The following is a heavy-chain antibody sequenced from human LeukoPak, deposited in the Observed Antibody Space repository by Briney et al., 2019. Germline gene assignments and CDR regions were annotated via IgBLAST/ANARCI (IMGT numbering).Heavy chain of an antibody. CDR2: INHDGSDK. J-gene: IGHJ4*02. Sequence: PGGSLRLSCAASGFTFSTYWMAWVRQAPGKGLEWVADINHDGSDKYYVDSVKGRFTISRDNAQNSLYLQMNSLRPEDTAVYYCAKGGEGGSHRYFEYWGQGTLVTVSS. CDR3: AKGGEGGSHRYFEY. D-gene: IGHD1-26*01. V-gene: IGHV3-7*02. CDR1: GFTFSTYW.